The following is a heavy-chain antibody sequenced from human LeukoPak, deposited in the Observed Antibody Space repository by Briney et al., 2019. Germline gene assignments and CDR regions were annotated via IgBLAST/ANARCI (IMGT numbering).Heavy chain of an antibody. Sequence: GGSLRFSCAASGFTFSSYGMSWVRQAPGKGLEWVSALSGSSGSTSYADSVKGRFTVAGDTSKNKLYLQMNNLRAEDTAVYYCAKDGKNDYGDYFNAFDIWGQGTMVTVSS. D-gene: IGHD4-17*01. CDR3: AKDGKNDYGDYFNAFDI. V-gene: IGHV3-23*01. CDR2: LSGSSGST. J-gene: IGHJ3*02. CDR1: GFTFSSYG.